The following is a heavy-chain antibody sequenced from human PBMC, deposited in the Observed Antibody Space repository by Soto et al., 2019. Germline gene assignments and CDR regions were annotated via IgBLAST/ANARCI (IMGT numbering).Heavy chain of an antibody. D-gene: IGHD6-6*01. J-gene: IGHJ6*02. V-gene: IGHV4-39*01. CDR1: GGSISSSSYY. CDR2: IYYSGST. Sequence: SETLSLTCTVSGGSISSSSYYWGWIRQPPGKGLEWIGSIYYSGSTYYNPSLKSRVTISVDTSKNQFSLKLSSVTAADTAVYYCARTSILLAQLGVDYYYYYGMDVWGQGTTVTVSS. CDR3: ARTSILLAQLGVDYYYYYGMDV.